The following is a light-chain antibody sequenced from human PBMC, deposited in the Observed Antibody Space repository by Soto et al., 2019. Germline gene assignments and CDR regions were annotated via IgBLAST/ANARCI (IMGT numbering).Light chain of an antibody. Sequence: EIVMTQSPATLSVSLGERVTLSCRASQSVSSYLAWYQQKPGQAPRLLISDASTRATDSPDRFGGSGSGTDFTLTISSLQSPELAVYYCLQYSTWPPLYTFGQGTKLDIK. J-gene: IGKJ2*01. CDR2: DAS. CDR3: LQYSTWPPLYT. V-gene: IGKV3-15*01. CDR1: QSVSSY.